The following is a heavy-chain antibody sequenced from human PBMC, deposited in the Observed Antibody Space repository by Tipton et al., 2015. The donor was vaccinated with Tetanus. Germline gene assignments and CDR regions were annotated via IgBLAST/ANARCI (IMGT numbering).Heavy chain of an antibody. CDR2: IIPIFGTA. V-gene: IGHV1-69*06. J-gene: IGHJ5*02. CDR1: GGTSSSYA. Sequence: QVQLVQSGPEVKKPGSSVKVSCKASGGTSSSYAISWVRQAPGQGLEWMGGIIPIFGTANYAQKFQGRVTITADKSTSTAYMELRSLRSEDTAVYYCARDRGSTYWFDPWGQGTLVTVSS. D-gene: IGHD1-26*01. CDR3: ARDRGSTYWFDP.